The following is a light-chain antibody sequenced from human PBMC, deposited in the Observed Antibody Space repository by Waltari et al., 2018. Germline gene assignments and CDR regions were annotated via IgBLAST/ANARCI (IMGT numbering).Light chain of an antibody. CDR3: QHANSVPLT. CDR2: AAS. CDR1: QGTSTW. J-gene: IGKJ4*01. Sequence: DIQMTQSPSSVSASVGDRATITCRASQGTSTWLAWYQQKPGKAPKLLIYAASSLQSRGPLRFSGSGSGTDFTLTISSLQPEDFATYYCQHANSVPLTFGGGTKVEIE. V-gene: IGKV1-12*01.